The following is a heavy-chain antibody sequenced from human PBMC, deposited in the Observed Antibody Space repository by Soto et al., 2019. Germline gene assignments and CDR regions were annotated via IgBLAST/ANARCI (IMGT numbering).Heavy chain of an antibody. D-gene: IGHD2-21*02. J-gene: IGHJ5*02. V-gene: IGHV4-39*01. CDR2: IYYSGST. CDR1: GDSISSVDHY. Sequence: SETLSLTCTVSGDSISSVDHYWSWIRQPPGKGLEWIGSIYYSGSTYYNPSLKSRVTISVDTSKNQFSLKLSSVTAADTAVYYCARHVVVTAITWFDPWGQGTLVTVSS. CDR3: ARHVVVTAITWFDP.